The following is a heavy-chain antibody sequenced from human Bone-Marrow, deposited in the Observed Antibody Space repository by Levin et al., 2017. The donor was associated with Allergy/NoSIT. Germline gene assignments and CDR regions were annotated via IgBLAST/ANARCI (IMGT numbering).Heavy chain of an antibody. CDR2: IYWNDDK. D-gene: IGHD4-17*01. CDR3: ARSRYGDFYFDT. J-gene: IGHJ4*02. V-gene: IGHV2-5*01. Sequence: SGPTLVKPTQTLTLTCTFSGFSLSPGGVGVGWIRQPPGKALEWLTLIYWNDDKRYSPSLESRLTITKDTSKNQVVLTLTNMDPVDTATYYCARSRYGDFYFDTWGQGTLVTVSS. CDR1: GFSLSPGGVG.